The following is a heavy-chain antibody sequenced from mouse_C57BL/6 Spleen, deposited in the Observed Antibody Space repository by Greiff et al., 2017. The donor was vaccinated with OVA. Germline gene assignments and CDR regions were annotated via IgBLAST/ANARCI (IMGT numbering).Heavy chain of an antibody. CDR3: ARGGSSPRYFDY. Sequence: QVQLQQSGAELVRPGTSVKVSCKASGYAFTNYLIEWVKQRPGQGLEWIGVINPGSGGTNYNEKFKGKATLTADKSSSTAYMQLSSRTSEDSAVYYCARGGSSPRYFDYWGQGTTLTVSS. V-gene: IGHV1-54*01. J-gene: IGHJ2*01. CDR1: GYAFTNYL. D-gene: IGHD1-1*01. CDR2: INPGSGGT.